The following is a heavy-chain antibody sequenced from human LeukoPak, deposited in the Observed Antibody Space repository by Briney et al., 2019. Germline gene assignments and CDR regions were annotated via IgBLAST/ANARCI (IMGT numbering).Heavy chain of an antibody. CDR2: ISSSGSTI. D-gene: IGHD2-15*01. CDR1: GFTFSDYY. CDR3: ARACCSGGSCAEIFDY. V-gene: IGHV3-11*01. J-gene: IGHJ4*02. Sequence: GGSLRLSCAASGFTFSDYYMSWIRQAPGKGLEWVSYISSSGSTIYYADSVKGRFTISRDNAKNSLYLQMNSLRAEDTAVYYCARACCSGGSCAEIFDYWGQGTLVTVSS.